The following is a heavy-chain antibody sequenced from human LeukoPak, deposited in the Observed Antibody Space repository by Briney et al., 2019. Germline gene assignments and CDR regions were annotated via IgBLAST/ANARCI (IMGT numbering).Heavy chain of an antibody. CDR1: GYRENFYG. CDR3: ARVRDSGGSLDAFDI. J-gene: IGHJ3*02. D-gene: IGHD2-15*01. Sequence: ASVKVSCKTSGYRENFYGITWVRQAPGQGLKWMGWINPNSGGTNYAQKFQGRVTMTRDTSISTAYMELSRLRSDDTAVYYCARVRDSGGSLDAFDIWGQGTMVTVSS. V-gene: IGHV1-2*02. CDR2: INPNSGGT.